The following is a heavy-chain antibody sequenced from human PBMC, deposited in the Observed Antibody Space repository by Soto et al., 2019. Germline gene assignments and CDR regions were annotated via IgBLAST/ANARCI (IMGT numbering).Heavy chain of an antibody. Sequence: EVQLLESGGGLVQPGGSLRLSCAASGFTFSSYAMRWVRQAPVKGLEWVSAISGSGDSTYYADSVKGRFTISRDNSKNTLYLQMNSLRAEDTAVYYCARRGSGSYYDCWGKGTLVTVSS. J-gene: IGHJ4*02. V-gene: IGHV3-23*01. CDR3: ARRGSGSYYDC. CDR2: ISGSGDST. D-gene: IGHD1-26*01. CDR1: GFTFSSYA.